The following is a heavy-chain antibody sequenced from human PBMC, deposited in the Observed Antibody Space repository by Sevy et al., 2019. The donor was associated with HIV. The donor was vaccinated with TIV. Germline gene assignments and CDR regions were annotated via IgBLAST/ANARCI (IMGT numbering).Heavy chain of an antibody. CDR3: ARVLIRRGVAVGGTPDY. Sequence: GGSLRLSCSASGFTFSDYDMSWIRQAPGQGLEWTSHIGTSSVTNYPDSVKGRFTISRDNAKNSLYLQMNTLRVEDTAVYYCARVLIRRGVAVGGTPDYWGQGTLVTVSS. CDR1: GFTFSDYD. V-gene: IGHV3-11*06. J-gene: IGHJ4*02. CDR2: IGTSSVT. D-gene: IGHD6-19*01.